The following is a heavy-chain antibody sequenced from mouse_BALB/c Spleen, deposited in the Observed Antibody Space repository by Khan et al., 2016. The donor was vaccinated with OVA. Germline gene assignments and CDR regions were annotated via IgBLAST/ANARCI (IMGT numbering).Heavy chain of an antibody. CDR3: ARDDGGGNDAMDY. V-gene: IGHV2-9*02. J-gene: IGHJ4*01. CDR1: GFSLTTST. Sequence: VQLQESGPGLVAPSQSLSITCTVSGFSLTTSTIHWVRQPPGKGLEWLGVIWAGGSTNYNSALMSRLIISKDNSKSQVFLKMNSLQTVDTAMYYCARDDGGGNDAMDYWGQGTSVTVSS. CDR2: IWAGGST. D-gene: IGHD2-1*01.